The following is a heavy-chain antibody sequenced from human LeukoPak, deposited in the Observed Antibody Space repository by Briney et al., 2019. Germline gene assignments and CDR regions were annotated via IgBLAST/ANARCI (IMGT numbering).Heavy chain of an antibody. J-gene: IGHJ5*02. CDR2: IYSSGST. Sequence: SETLSLTCSVSGGSISSYYWSWIRQPPGKGLEWIGYIYSSGSTSYSPSLKSRVTMSVEMSKNQLSLQLSSVIAADTAVYYCAREVSPVVPAAMMVWFDPWGQGTLVTVSS. V-gene: IGHV4-59*01. CDR1: GGSISSYY. CDR3: AREVSPVVPAAMMVWFDP. D-gene: IGHD2-2*01.